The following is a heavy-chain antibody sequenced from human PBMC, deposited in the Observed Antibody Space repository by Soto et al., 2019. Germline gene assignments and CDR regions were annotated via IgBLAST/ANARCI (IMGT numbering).Heavy chain of an antibody. Sequence: SLRLSCAASGLTFSRSGMHWVRQAPGMGLDWVAVISYDGSSKYYADSVKGRFTISRDNSINTLYQQMNSLSAEDTPVYYCAKDSLYGAYIYYFDFWGQGALVTVSS. CDR2: ISYDGSSK. J-gene: IGHJ4*02. CDR1: GLTFSRSG. D-gene: IGHD4-17*01. V-gene: IGHV3-30*18. CDR3: AKDSLYGAYIYYFDF.